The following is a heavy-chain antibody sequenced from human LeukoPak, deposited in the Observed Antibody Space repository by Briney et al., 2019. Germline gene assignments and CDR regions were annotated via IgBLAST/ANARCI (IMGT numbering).Heavy chain of an antibody. CDR2: ISWNSGSI. V-gene: IGHV3-9*01. J-gene: IGHJ6*03. Sequence: GRSLRLSCAASGFTFDDYAMHWVRQAPGKGLEWVSGISWNSGSIGYADSVKGRFTISRDNAKNSLYLQMNSLRAEDTAVYYCARDGFGVVTYYYYMDVWGKGTTVTVSS. D-gene: IGHD3-3*01. CDR1: GFTFDDYA. CDR3: ARDGFGVVTYYYYMDV.